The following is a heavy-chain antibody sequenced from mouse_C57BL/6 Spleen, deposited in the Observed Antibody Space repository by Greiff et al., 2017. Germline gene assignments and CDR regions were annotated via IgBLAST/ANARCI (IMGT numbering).Heavy chain of an antibody. J-gene: IGHJ2*01. V-gene: IGHV1-64*01. Sequence: QVQLQQPGAELVKPGASVKLSCKASGYTFTSDGMHWVKQRPGQGLEGIGMIHPNSGSTNYNEKLKSKATLTVDKSSSTAYMQLSSRTSEDSAVYYGARSLDGSPDYWGQGTTLTVSA. CDR3: ARSLDGSPDY. D-gene: IGHD1-1*01. CDR1: GYTFTSDG. CDR2: IHPNSGST.